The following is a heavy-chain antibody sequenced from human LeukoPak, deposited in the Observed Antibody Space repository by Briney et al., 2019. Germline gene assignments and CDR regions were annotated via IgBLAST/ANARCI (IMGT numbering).Heavy chain of an antibody. D-gene: IGHD6-13*01. J-gene: IGHJ4*02. CDR1: GYSLSSGYY. Sequence: PSETLSLTCTVSGYSLSSGYYWGWIRQPPGKGLEWIGEINHSGSTNYNPSLKSRVTISVDTSKNQFSLKLSSVTAADTAVYYCARHRYIAAAGTGYFDYWGQGTLVTVSS. V-gene: IGHV4-38-2*02. CDR2: INHSGST. CDR3: ARHRYIAAAGTGYFDY.